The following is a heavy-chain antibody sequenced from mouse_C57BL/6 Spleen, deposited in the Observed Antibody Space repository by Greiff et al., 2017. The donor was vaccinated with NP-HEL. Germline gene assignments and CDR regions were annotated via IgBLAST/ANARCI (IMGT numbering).Heavy chain of an antibody. CDR2: IDPSDSYT. D-gene: IGHD1-1*01. J-gene: IGHJ1*03. CDR3: ASPLLRRYSWYFDV. Sequence: QVQLQQPGAELVRPGTSVKLSCKASGYTFTSYWMHWVKQRPGQGLEWIGVIDPSDSYTNYNQKFKGKATLTVDTSSSTAYMQLSSLTSEDSAVYYCASPLLRRYSWYFDVWGTGTTVTVSS. CDR1: GYTFTSYW. V-gene: IGHV1-59*01.